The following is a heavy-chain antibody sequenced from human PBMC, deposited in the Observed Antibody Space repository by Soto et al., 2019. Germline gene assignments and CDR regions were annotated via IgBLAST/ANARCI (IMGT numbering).Heavy chain of an antibody. V-gene: IGHV3-23*01. CDR2: ISGSGGST. CDR1: GFTFSNYA. Sequence: GGSLRLSCTASGFTFSNYAMSWVRQAPGKGLEWVSAISGSGGSTFYADSVKGRLTISRDNSKNTLYLQMNSLRAEDTAVYYCAKYGDSIHWGQGTLVTVSS. D-gene: IGHD4-17*01. J-gene: IGHJ1*01. CDR3: AKYGDSIH.